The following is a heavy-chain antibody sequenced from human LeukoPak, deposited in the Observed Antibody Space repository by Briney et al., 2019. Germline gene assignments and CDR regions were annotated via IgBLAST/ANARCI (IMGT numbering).Heavy chain of an antibody. J-gene: IGHJ1*01. CDR3: VRDFMGMGGTTAYLHY. CDR2: ISRNSRHV. V-gene: IGHV3-21*01. D-gene: IGHD1-26*01. Sequence: GGSLRLSCAASGFTFSDYSVNWVRQAPGKGLEWVSSISRNSRHVYYGGSVWGRFTISRDDARNSLFLEMNSLRAEDMAVYYCVRDFMGMGGTTAYLHYRGQGTLVTVSS. CDR1: GFTFSDYS.